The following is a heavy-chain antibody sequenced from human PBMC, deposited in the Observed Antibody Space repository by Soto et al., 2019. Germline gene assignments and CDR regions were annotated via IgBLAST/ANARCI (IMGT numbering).Heavy chain of an antibody. CDR3: AHPRGYGVFDAYDI. CDR1: EFTFSAYA. Sequence: GGSPSLSWVSSEFTFSAYAMSLVRPAPGKGLEWVSALTPSGGETYYADSVKGRFTISRDNSMNALYLQMNSLRIEDTAVYYYAHPRGYGVFDAYDIWGQGTMVTVS. CDR2: LTPSGGET. D-gene: IGHD4-17*01. V-gene: IGHV3-23*01. J-gene: IGHJ3*02.